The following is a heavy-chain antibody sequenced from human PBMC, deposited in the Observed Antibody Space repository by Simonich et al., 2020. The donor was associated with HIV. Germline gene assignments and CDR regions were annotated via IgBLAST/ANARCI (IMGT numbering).Heavy chain of an antibody. CDR2: INHSGIT. CDR1: GGSFSGYY. V-gene: IGHV4-34*01. J-gene: IGHJ4*02. D-gene: IGHD2-15*01. CDR3: ARHVAGADIDY. Sequence: QVQLQQWGAGLLKPAETLSLTCAVYGGSFSGYYWSWIRQPPGKGLEWIGEINHSGITNYNPALKRRIAMSRDTSKNQSSLKLSSVTAADTAVYYCARHVAGADIDYWGQGTLVTVSS.